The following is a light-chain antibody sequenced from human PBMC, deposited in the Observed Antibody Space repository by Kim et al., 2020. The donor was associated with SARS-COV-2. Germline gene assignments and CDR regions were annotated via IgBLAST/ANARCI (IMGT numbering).Light chain of an antibody. CDR1: QSLVHSDGNTY. V-gene: IGKV2-24*01. CDR2: KIS. Sequence: DIVMTQTPLSSPVTLGQPASISCRSSQSLVHSDGNTYMSWLQQRTGQPPRPLIYKISNRFTGVPDRCSGSGAGTEFTLKISRVDDVDVGVYYCMKATQVPLTLGGGTQVDIK. CDR3: MKATQVPLT. J-gene: IGKJ4*01.